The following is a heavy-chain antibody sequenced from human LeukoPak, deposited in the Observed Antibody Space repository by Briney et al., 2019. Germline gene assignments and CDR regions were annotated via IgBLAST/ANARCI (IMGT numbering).Heavy chain of an antibody. CDR3: AREGVGYSYYYYMDV. Sequence: SQTLSLTCAVSGGSISSGGYSWSWIRQPPGKGLEWIGYIYHSGSTYYNPSLKSRVTMSVDTSKNQFSLKLSSVTAADTAVYYCAREGVGYSYYYYMDVWGKGTTVTVSS. J-gene: IGHJ6*03. V-gene: IGHV4-30-2*01. CDR2: IYHSGST. CDR1: GGSISSGGYS. D-gene: IGHD2-8*01.